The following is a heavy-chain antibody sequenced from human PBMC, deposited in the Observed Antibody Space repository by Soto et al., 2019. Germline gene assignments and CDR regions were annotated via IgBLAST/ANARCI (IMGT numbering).Heavy chain of an antibody. CDR1: GGSISSGDSY. D-gene: IGHD3-3*01. V-gene: IGHV4-30-4*01. Sequence: QVLLQESGPGLVKPSQTLSLTCNVSGGSISSGDSYWSWIRQPPGKGLEWIGYIYSSGDTYYSPSPKRRVTFSVDFSQNQVSLDLTSLTAADTAVYYCAGLTIFGVVKPDAFDVWGRGTKVTVSS. CDR2: IYSSGDT. CDR3: AGLTIFGVVKPDAFDV. J-gene: IGHJ3*01.